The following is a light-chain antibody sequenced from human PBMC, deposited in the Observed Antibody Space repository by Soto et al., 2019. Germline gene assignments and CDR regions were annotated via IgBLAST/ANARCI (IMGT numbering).Light chain of an antibody. CDR2: GSS. J-gene: IGKJ2*01. Sequence: EVVLTQSPGTLSLSPGERATLSCRASQSVTNKYLAWYQQKPGQAPRLLIFGSSDRATGLPDRFSGSGYGTDFTLTISRLEPEDFAVYYCQQYGSSPPYTFGQGTKLEI. V-gene: IGKV3-20*01. CDR3: QQYGSSPPYT. CDR1: QSVTNKY.